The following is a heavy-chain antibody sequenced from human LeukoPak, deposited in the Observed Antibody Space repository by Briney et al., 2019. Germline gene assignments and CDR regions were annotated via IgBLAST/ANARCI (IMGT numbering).Heavy chain of an antibody. CDR1: GGSISSYY. Sequence: SETLSLTCTVSGGSISSYYWSWIRQPAGKGLEWIGRIYTSGSTNYNPSLKSRVTMSVDTSKNQFSLKLSSVTAAETAVYYCARDLKGPYYDYVWGSYPDAFDIWGQGTMVTVSS. D-gene: IGHD3-16*02. CDR3: ARDLKGPYYDYVWGSYPDAFDI. V-gene: IGHV4-4*07. J-gene: IGHJ3*02. CDR2: IYTSGST.